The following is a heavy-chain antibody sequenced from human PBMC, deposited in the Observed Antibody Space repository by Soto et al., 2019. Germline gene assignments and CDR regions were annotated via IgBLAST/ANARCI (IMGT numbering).Heavy chain of an antibody. CDR3: ATSRVVRGLYWWFDS. Sequence: SETLSLTCTVSGGSISSYYWSWIRQPPGKGLEWIGYIYYSGSTNYNPSLKSRVTISADKSINTAYLQWSSLRASDTAIYYCATSRVVRGLYWWFDSWGQGTPVTVSS. CDR2: IYYSGST. V-gene: IGHV4-59*12. CDR1: GGSISSYY. D-gene: IGHD3-10*01. J-gene: IGHJ5*01.